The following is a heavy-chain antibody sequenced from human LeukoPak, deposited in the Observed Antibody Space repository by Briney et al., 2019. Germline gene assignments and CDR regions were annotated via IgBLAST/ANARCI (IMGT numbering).Heavy chain of an antibody. V-gene: IGHV4-59*08. Sequence: SETLSLTCTVSGGSISSYYWSWIRQPPGKGLEWIGYIYYSGNTNYNPSLKSRVMISVDTSKNQFSLKLTSVTAADTAVYYCASIYFYGSGSYFGYWGQGTLVTVSS. D-gene: IGHD3-10*01. J-gene: IGHJ4*02. CDR3: ASIYFYGSGSYFGY. CDR1: GGSISSYY. CDR2: IYYSGNT.